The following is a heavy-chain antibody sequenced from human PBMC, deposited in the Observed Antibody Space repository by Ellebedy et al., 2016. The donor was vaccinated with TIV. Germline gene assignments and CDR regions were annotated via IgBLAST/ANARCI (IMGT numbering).Heavy chain of an antibody. CDR2: VYSGGST. CDR3: ASNGDKGY. J-gene: IGHJ4*02. V-gene: IGHV3-53*01. D-gene: IGHD4-23*01. Sequence: GESLKISXAASGFTFSNHYMNWVRQAPGKGLEWVSLVYSGGSTHYADSVRGRFTISRDYSKNTLYLQMNSLRAEDTAVYYCASNGDKGYWGQGTLVTVSS. CDR1: GFTFSNHY.